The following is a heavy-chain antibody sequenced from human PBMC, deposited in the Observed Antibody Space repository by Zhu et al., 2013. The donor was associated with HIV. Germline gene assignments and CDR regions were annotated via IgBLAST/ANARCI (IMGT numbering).Heavy chain of an antibody. Sequence: QVQLVQSGAEVKKPGASVKVSCKASGYTFTSYYMHWVRQAPGQGLEWMGIINPSGGTTTYAQKVQGRVTMTSDTSTRTVYMELSRLRSDDTAVYYCARDRTTGAHYFYMDVWGKGTTVTVSS. J-gene: IGHJ6*03. CDR1: GYTFTSYY. D-gene: IGHD4-17*01. CDR2: INPSGGTT. CDR3: ARDRTTGAHYFYMDV. V-gene: IGHV1-46*01.